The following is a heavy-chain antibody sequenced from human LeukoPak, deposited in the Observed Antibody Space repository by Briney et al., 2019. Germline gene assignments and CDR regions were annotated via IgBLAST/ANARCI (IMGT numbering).Heavy chain of an antibody. D-gene: IGHD6-13*01. Sequence: PGGSLRLSCVASGFSFSDYYMSWIRQAPGKGLEWLSYISTNSRTIFYADSVRGQFTISRDNSKSSVFLQMNTLRDEDTAVYYCARRGIAATGYPFDYWGQGTLVTVSS. J-gene: IGHJ4*02. V-gene: IGHV3-11*04. CDR2: ISTNSRTI. CDR3: ARRGIAATGYPFDY. CDR1: GFSFSDYY.